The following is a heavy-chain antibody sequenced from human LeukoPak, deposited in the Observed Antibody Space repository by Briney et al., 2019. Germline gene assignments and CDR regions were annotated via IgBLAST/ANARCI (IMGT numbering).Heavy chain of an antibody. J-gene: IGHJ5*02. V-gene: IGHV3-48*04. CDR3: AQSMVRGYNWFDP. Sequence: PGGSLRLSCAASGFTFSSYSMNWVRQAPGKGLEWVSYISSSSSTIYYADSVKGRFTISRDNAKNSLYLQMNSLRAEDTAVYYCAQSMVRGYNWFDPWGQGTLVTVSS. CDR2: ISSSSSTI. D-gene: IGHD3-10*01. CDR1: GFTFSSYS.